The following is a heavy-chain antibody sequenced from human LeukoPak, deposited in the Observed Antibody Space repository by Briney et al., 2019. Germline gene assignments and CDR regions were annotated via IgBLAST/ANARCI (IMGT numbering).Heavy chain of an antibody. V-gene: IGHV3-7*01. CDR3: TRVGSSGWSIHYYFDS. CDR2: IKRDGSEK. J-gene: IGHJ4*02. D-gene: IGHD6-19*01. Sequence: AGGSLRLSCAASGFTFSSYWMSWVRQAPGKGLEWVANIKRDGSEKYYVDSVKGRFTISRDNAKNSLYLQMNSLRAEDTAVYYCTRVGSSGWSIHYYFDSWGRGTLVTVSS. CDR1: GFTFSSYW.